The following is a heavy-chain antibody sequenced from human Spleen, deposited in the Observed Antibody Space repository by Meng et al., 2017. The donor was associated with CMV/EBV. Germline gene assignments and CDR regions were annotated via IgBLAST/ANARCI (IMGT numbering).Heavy chain of an antibody. Sequence: SETLSLTCTVSGGSIINNHYYWGWIRQPPGKGLEWIGSIYYTGSTYYKPSLKTRVTISVDTSKNQFSLKLTSMTAADTAVYYCVRGQVEALYYYDSSGYRNNWFDPWGQGNLVTVSS. J-gene: IGHJ5*02. D-gene: IGHD3-22*01. V-gene: IGHV4-39*07. CDR2: IYYTGST. CDR1: GGSIINNHYY. CDR3: VRGQVEALYYYDSSGYRNNWFDP.